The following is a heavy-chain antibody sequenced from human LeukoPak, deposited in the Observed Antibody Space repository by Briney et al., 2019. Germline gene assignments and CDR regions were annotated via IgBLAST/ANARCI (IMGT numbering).Heavy chain of an antibody. CDR2: ISSSSSYI. J-gene: IGHJ4*02. CDR3: ARAIDYCSSTSCYYFDY. Sequence: PGGSLRLSCAASGFTFGSYSMNWVRQAPGKGLEWVSSISSSSSYIYYADSVKGRFTISRDNAKNSLYLQMNSLRAEDTAVYYCARAIDYCSSTSCYYFDYWGQGTLVTVSS. CDR1: GFTFGSYS. D-gene: IGHD2-2*01. V-gene: IGHV3-21*01.